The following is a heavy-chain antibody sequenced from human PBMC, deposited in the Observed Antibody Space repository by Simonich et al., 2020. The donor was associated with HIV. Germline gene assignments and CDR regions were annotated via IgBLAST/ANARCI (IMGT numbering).Heavy chain of an antibody. Sequence: QVQLHQWGAGLLKSSETLSLTCAVYGGSFSGYYWNWIRQPPGKGLEWIEEINHGGRTNYNPSLKSRVTILLDTSKNQFSLKLASVTATDTALYYCARSPSENWDYYFDYWSQGTLVTVSS. J-gene: IGHJ4*02. CDR3: ARSPSENWDYYFDY. V-gene: IGHV4-34*01. D-gene: IGHD1-7*01. CDR2: INHGGRT. CDR1: GGSFSGYY.